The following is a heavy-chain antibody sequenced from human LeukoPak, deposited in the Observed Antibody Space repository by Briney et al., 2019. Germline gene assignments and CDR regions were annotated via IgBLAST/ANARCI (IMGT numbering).Heavy chain of an antibody. CDR2: IYHSGST. CDR3: ARSPGDYPAGVDDAFDI. Sequence: SETLSLTCTVSGGSISSSSYYWGWIRQPPGKGLEWIGSIYHSGSTYYNPSLQSRVTISVDTSKNQFSLKLSSVTAADTAVYYCARSPGDYPAGVDDAFDIWGQGTMVTVSS. V-gene: IGHV4-39*07. D-gene: IGHD4-17*01. CDR1: GGSISSSSYY. J-gene: IGHJ3*02.